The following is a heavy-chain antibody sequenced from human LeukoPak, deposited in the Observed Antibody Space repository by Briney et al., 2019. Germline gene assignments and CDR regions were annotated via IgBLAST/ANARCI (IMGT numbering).Heavy chain of an antibody. CDR3: ARARNDYGDYLDYYYGMDV. D-gene: IGHD4-17*01. J-gene: IGHJ6*02. Sequence: PSETLSLTCTVSGGSVSGGSYYWSWIRQPPGEGLEWIGYIYYSGSTNYNPSLKSRVTISVDTSKNQFSLKLSSVTAADTAVYYCARARNDYGDYLDYYYGMDVWGQGTTVTVSS. CDR2: IYYSGST. CDR1: GGSVSGGSYY. V-gene: IGHV4-61*01.